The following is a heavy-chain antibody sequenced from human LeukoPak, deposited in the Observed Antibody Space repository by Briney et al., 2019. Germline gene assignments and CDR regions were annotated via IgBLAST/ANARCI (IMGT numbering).Heavy chain of an antibody. CDR2: ISYNGST. J-gene: IGHJ4*02. Sequence: PSETLSLTCTVSGDSISNHYWSWIRQSPGMGLEWIGYISYNGSTSYNPSLTSRVTISGDTSKNHFSLKLSSVTAADTALYYCARDSYYGSASSHLDYWGQGTLVTVSS. CDR1: GDSISNHY. V-gene: IGHV4-59*11. D-gene: IGHD3-10*01. CDR3: ARDSYYGSASSHLDY.